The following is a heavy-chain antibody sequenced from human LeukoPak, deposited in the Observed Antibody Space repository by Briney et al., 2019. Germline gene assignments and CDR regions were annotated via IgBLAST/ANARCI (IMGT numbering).Heavy chain of an antibody. J-gene: IGHJ4*02. Sequence: GRSLRLSCAASGFTFSSYAMHWVRQAPGKGLEWVAVISYDGSNKYYADSVKGRFTISRDNSKNTLYLQMNSLRAEDTAVYYCAKAVCGGSCYGYFDYWGQGTLVTVSS. V-gene: IGHV3-30-3*01. D-gene: IGHD2-15*01. CDR2: ISYDGSNK. CDR3: AKAVCGGSCYGYFDY. CDR1: GFTFSSYA.